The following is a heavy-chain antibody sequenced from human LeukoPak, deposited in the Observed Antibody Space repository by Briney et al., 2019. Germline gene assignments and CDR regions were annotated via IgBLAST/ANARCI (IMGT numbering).Heavy chain of an antibody. V-gene: IGHV6-1*01. Sequence: SQTLSLTCAISVDGVSSNSATWNWIRQSPSRGLEWLGGTYYRSKWYNDYPVSMTSRITINTDTSKNQVSLQLNSVTPEDTAVYYCVRALLGGATPPFDYWGQGTLVTVSS. J-gene: IGHJ4*02. D-gene: IGHD1-26*01. CDR2: TYYRSKWYN. CDR3: VRALLGGATPPFDY. CDR1: VDGVSSNSAT.